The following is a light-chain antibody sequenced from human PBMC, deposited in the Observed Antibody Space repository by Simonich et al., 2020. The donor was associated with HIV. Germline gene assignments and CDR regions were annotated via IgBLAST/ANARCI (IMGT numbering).Light chain of an antibody. CDR1: QSVSSN. J-gene: IGKJ1*01. V-gene: IGKV3-15*01. CDR2: GAS. CDR3: QQYNTRPGT. Sequence: EIVMTQSPATLSVSPGERATLSCRASQSVSSNLAWYQQKPGQAPRLRIYGASTRATGIPARFSGSGSGTEFTLTISSLQSEDFAVYYCQQYNTRPGTFGQGTKVEIK.